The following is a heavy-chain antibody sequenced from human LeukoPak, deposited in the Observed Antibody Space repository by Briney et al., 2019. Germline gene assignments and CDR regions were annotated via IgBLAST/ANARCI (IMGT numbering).Heavy chain of an antibody. D-gene: IGHD2-8*01. Sequence: PGGSLRLSCVASGFTFNIHAMSWVRQAPVKGLEWVSTIGGVAVSTDYADSVKGRSSFSRDDSKNTLYLQMNSLRAEDTAVYYRVKDQFSGNVIYDPFDKWGQGTMVTV. CDR3: VKDQFSGNVIYDPFDK. V-gene: IGHV3-23*01. CDR1: GFTFNIHA. J-gene: IGHJ3*02. CDR2: IGGVAVST.